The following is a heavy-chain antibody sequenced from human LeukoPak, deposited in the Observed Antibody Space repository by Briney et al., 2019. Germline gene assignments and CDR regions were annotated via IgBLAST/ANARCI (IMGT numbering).Heavy chain of an antibody. CDR1: GFTFSSYG. CDR2: ISYDGSNK. CDR3: AKECDYYDFWTPAAFDI. J-gene: IGHJ3*02. V-gene: IGHV3-30*18. Sequence: PGRSLRLSCAASGFTFSSYGMHWVRQAPGKGLEWGAVISYDGSNKYSADSVKGPFTISRDNSKNTLYLQMNSLRAEDTAVYYCAKECDYYDFWTPAAFDIWGQGTMVTVSS. D-gene: IGHD3-3*01.